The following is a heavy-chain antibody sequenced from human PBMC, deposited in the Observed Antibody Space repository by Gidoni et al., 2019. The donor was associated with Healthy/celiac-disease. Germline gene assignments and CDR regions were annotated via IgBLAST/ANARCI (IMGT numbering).Heavy chain of an antibody. CDR1: GFPFSSYG. J-gene: IGHJ6*03. Sequence: QVQLVEPGGGVVQPGRSLRLSCAASGFPFSSYGMHWVRQAPGKGLEWVAVISYDGSNKYYADSVKGRFTISRDNSKNTLYLQMNSLRAEDTAVYYCAKPPGGMVFNSYYYMDVWGKGTTVTVSS. CDR3: AKPPGGMVFNSYYYMDV. V-gene: IGHV3-30*18. CDR2: ISYDGSNK. D-gene: IGHD3-3*01.